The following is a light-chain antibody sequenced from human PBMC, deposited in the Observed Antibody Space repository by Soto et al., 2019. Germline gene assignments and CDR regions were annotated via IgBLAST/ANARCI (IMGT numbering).Light chain of an antibody. Sequence: EIVMTQSPGTLSVSPGERATLSCRASQGIKDYLAWFQQKPGQAPRLLIYGASTRATAIPARFSGSGSGTEFTLSISSLQSEDFAVYYCQQYNTWPRTFGQGTKVDIK. CDR3: QQYNTWPRT. J-gene: IGKJ1*01. V-gene: IGKV3-15*01. CDR2: GAS. CDR1: QGIKDY.